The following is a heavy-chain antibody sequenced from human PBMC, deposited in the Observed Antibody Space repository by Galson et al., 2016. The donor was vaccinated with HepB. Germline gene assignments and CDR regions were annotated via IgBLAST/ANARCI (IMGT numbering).Heavy chain of an antibody. CDR3: ARERDRGPFVEWSRPGFDP. Sequence: SVKVSCKAFGYTFSNYGISWVRQAPGQGLEWIGWISGYNGNTNYAQSLQGRVTVTTDASTSTAYMELRSLSSDDTAVYYCARERDRGPFVEWSRPGFDPWGQGTLVTVSS. J-gene: IGHJ5*02. CDR1: GYTFSNYG. V-gene: IGHV1-18*01. CDR2: ISGYNGNT. D-gene: IGHD3-3*02.